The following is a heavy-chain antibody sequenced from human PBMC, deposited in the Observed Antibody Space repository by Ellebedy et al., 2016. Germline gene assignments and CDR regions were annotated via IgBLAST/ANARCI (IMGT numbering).Heavy chain of an antibody. Sequence: GGSLRLXXAASGFTFSSYWMHWVRQAPGKGLVWVSRINSDGSSTSYADSVKGRFTISRDNAKNMLYLQMNSLRAEDTAVYYCARPTGGQLWSLDYWGQGTLATVSS. V-gene: IGHV3-74*01. CDR1: GFTFSSYW. CDR3: ARPTGGQLWSLDY. D-gene: IGHD5-18*01. CDR2: INSDGSST. J-gene: IGHJ4*02.